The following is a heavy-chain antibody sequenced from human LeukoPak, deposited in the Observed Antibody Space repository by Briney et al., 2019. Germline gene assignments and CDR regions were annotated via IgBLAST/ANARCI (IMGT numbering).Heavy chain of an antibody. V-gene: IGHV1-18*01. CDR3: ARGESPGYYDSSGSYDY. D-gene: IGHD3-22*01. CDR1: GYTFTSYG. Sequence: GASVKVSCKASGYTFTSYGISWVRQAPGQGLEWMGWISAYNGNTNYAQKLQGRVTMTTDTSTSTAYMELRSLRSDDTAVYYCARGESPGYYDSSGSYDYWGQGTLVTVSS. CDR2: ISAYNGNT. J-gene: IGHJ4*02.